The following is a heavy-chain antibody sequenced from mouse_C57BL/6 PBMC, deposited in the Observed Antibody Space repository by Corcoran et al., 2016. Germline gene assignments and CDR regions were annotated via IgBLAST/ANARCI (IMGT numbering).Heavy chain of an antibody. CDR2: INTYSGVP. CDR1: GHTFTTYG. Sequence: QIQLVQSGPELKKPGETVKISCKASGHTFTTYGMSWVKQAPGKGLKWMGWINTYSGVPTYADDFKGRFAFSLETSASTAYLQINNLKNEDTATYFCARGRDYAMDYWGQGTSVTVSS. J-gene: IGHJ4*01. CDR3: ARGRDYAMDY. V-gene: IGHV9-3*01.